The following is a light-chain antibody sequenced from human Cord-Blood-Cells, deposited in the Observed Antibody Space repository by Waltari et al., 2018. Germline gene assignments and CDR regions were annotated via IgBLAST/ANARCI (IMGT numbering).Light chain of an antibody. J-gene: IGKJ4*01. CDR2: DAS. CDR3: QQRSNWLT. CDR1: LSVSSY. Sequence: IDLAHTPATLVLSPGERVTLYCWASLSVSSYLAWYQQKPGQAPRLLIYDASNSATGIPARFSGSGAGTDFTLTFRSLEPEDFAVYYCQQRSNWLTFGAGTKVEIK. V-gene: IGKV3-11*01.